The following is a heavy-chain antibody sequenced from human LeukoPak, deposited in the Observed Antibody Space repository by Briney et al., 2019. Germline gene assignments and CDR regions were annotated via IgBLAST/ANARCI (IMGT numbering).Heavy chain of an antibody. V-gene: IGHV3-74*01. J-gene: IGHJ4*02. CDR2: INTDGSST. CDR3: ARWGRYGAGDY. D-gene: IGHD3-16*01. CDR1: GFTFSSYA. Sequence: PGGSLRLSCAASGFTFSSYAMSWVRQAPGKGLVWVSHINTDGSSTTYADSVKGRFTISRDNAKNTLYLQMNSLRAEDTAVYYCARWGRYGAGDYWGQGTLVTVSS.